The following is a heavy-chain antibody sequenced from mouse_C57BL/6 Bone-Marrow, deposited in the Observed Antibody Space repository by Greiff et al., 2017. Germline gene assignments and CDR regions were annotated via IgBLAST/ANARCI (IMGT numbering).Heavy chain of an antibody. CDR3: ASLPFCYAHEAFAY. CDR1: GYTFTSYW. J-gene: IGHJ3*01. CDR2: IHPNSGST. D-gene: IGHD2-1*01. V-gene: IGHV1-64*01. Sequence: QVQLQQPGAELVKPGASVKLSCKASGYTFTSYWMHWVKQRPGQGLEWIGMIHPNSGSTNYNEKFKSKATLTVDKSSSTAYMQLSSLTSEDSSVYYCASLPFCYAHEAFAYWGQGTLVTVSA.